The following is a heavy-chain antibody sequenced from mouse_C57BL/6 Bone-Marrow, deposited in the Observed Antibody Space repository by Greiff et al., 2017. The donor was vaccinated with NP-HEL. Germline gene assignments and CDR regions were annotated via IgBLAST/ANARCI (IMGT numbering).Heavy chain of an antibody. J-gene: IGHJ2*01. CDR2: IWSGGST. CDR1: GFSLTSYG. Sequence: VQLQQSGPGLVQPSQSLSITCTVSGFSLTSYGVHWVRQSPGKGLEWLGVIWSGGSTDYNAAFIPRLSISKDNSKSQVFFKMNSLQADDTAIYYCARNWGTTAFYYFDYWGQGTTLTVSS. V-gene: IGHV2-2*01. D-gene: IGHD1-2*01. CDR3: ARNWGTTAFYYFDY.